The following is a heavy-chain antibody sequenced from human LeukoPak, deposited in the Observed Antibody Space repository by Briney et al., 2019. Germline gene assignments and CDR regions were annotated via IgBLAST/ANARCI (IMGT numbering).Heavy chain of an antibody. V-gene: IGHV4-39*01. CDR2: VYYYGSP. D-gene: IGHD1-26*01. CDR3: ATQSGLYHPFGH. J-gene: IGHJ5*02. Sequence: SGTLSLTCTVSGGSISTNNFYWGWIRQPPGKGLEWIGSVYYYGSPYDNPSLKSRVTISVDTSKNQFSLRLSSVTAADTAVYFCATQSGLYHPFGHWGQGALVTVSS. CDR1: GGSISTNNFY.